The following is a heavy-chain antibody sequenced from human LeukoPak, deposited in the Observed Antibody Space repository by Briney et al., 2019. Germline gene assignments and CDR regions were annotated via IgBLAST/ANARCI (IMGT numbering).Heavy chain of an antibody. J-gene: IGHJ4*02. CDR2: ISGSGRTI. CDR1: GFSFSDYY. V-gene: IGHV3-11*01. Sequence: GGSLRLSCAASGFSFSDYYMSWIRQAPGKGLEWVSYISGSGRTIYYADSVKGRFTSSRDNAKNSLYLQMNSLRADDTAVYYCARDFKDSTYYNFDCWGQGTLVTVSS. D-gene: IGHD2/OR15-2a*01. CDR3: ARDFKDSTYYNFDC.